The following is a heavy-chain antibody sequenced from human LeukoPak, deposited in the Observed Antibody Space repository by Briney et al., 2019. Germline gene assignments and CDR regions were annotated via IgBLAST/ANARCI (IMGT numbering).Heavy chain of an antibody. Sequence: PGGSLRLSCAASGFTFSIFGMHWVRQAPGKGLEWVSVIYSGGSTYYADSVKGRFTISRDNSKNTLYLQMNSLRAEDTAVYYCARDPAADRDYWGQGTLVTVSS. CDR2: IYSGGST. CDR1: GFTFSIFG. J-gene: IGHJ4*02. V-gene: IGHV3-66*01. D-gene: IGHD6-13*01. CDR3: ARDPAADRDY.